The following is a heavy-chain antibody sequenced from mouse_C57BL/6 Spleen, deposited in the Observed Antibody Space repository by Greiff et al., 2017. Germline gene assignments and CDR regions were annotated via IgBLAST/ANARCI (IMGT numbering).Heavy chain of an antibody. CDR3: ARGRATADDFDY. Sequence: VQLQQPGAELVRPGSSVKLSCKASGYTFTSYWMDWVKQRPGQGLEWIGNIYPSDSETHYNQKFKDKATLTVDKSSSTAYMQLSSLTSEDSAVYYCARGRATADDFDYWGQGTTLTVSS. CDR1: GYTFTSYW. J-gene: IGHJ2*01. V-gene: IGHV1-61*01. D-gene: IGHD1-2*01. CDR2: IYPSDSET.